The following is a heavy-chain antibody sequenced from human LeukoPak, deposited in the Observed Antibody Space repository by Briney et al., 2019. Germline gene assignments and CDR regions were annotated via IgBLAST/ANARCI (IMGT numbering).Heavy chain of an antibody. CDR2: IYYSGST. CDR1: GGSISSGGYY. J-gene: IGHJ5*02. V-gene: IGHV4-31*03. CDR3: ARAPGDNWFDP. Sequence: SETLSLTCTVSGGSISSGGYYWSWTRQHPGKGLEWIGYIYYSGSTYYNPSLKSRVTISVDTSKKQFSLKLSSVTAADTAVYYCARAPGDNWFDPWGQGTLVTVSS.